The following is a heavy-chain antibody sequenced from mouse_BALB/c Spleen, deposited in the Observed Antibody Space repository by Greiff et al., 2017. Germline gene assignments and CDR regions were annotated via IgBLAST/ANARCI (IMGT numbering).Heavy chain of an antibody. CDR3: ARRSPKDAMDY. J-gene: IGHJ2*01. D-gene: IGHD1-1*02. V-gene: IGHV5-9-3*01. Sequence: EVQGVESGGGLVKPGGSLKLSCAASGFTFSSYAMSWVRQTPEKRLEWVATISSGGSYTYYPDSVKGRFTISRDNAKNTLYLQMSSLRSEDTAMYYCARRSPKDAMDYWGQGTTLTVSS. CDR2: ISSGGSYT. CDR1: GFTFSSYA.